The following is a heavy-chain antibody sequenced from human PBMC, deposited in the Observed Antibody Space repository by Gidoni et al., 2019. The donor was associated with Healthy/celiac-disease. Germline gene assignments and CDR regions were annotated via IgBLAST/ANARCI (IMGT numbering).Heavy chain of an antibody. D-gene: IGHD6-6*01. CDR2: IIPILGIA. CDR1: GGTFSSYT. J-gene: IGHJ6*03. CDR3: AMSPAARDYYYYMDV. V-gene: IGHV1-69*02. Sequence: QVQLVQSGAEVKKPGSSGKVSCKASGGTFSSYTISWVRQAPGQGLEWMGRIIPILGIANYAQKFQGRVTITADKSTSTAYMELSSLRSEDTAVYYCAMSPAARDYYYYMDVWGKGTTVTVSS.